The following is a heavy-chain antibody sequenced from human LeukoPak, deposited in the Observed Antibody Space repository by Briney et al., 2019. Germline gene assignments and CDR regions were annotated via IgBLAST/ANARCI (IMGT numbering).Heavy chain of an antibody. V-gene: IGHV1-2*02. D-gene: IGHD1-26*01. Sequence: ASVKVSCKASGYTFTGYYMHWVRQAPGQGLEWMGWISPNSGGTNYAQKFQGRVTMTRDTSISTAYMELSRLRSDDTAVYYCARDRIVGATGFDYWGQGTLVTVSS. CDR1: GYTFTGYY. CDR2: ISPNSGGT. J-gene: IGHJ4*02. CDR3: ARDRIVGATGFDY.